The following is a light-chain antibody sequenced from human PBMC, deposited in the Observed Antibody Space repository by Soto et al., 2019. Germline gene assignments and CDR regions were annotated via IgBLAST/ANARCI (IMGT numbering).Light chain of an antibody. CDR1: QSISNW. CDR2: DAS. J-gene: IGKJ1*01. CDR3: QQYNSYWT. V-gene: IGKV1-5*01. Sequence: DIQMTQSPSTLSASVGDRVTISCRASQSISNWLAWYQQKPGKAPKLLIYDASSLESGVPSRFRGSGSGTEFTLTISSLQPDDFATYYCQQYNSYWTFGQGTKVDIK.